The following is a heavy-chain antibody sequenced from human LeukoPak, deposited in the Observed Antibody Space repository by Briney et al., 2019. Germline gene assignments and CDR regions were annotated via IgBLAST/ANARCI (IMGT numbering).Heavy chain of an antibody. CDR2: IGGSGAST. J-gene: IGHJ4*02. D-gene: IGHD3-10*01. CDR3: AKNYYGSGTMGGY. CDR1: GFTFSSFT. Sequence: GGSLRHSCAASGFTFSSFTMTWVRQAPGKGLEWVSTIGGSGASTYYAGSVKGRFTISRDNSKNTLSLQMNSLRAEDSAIYYCAKNYYGSGTMGGYWGQGTLVTVSS. V-gene: IGHV3-23*01.